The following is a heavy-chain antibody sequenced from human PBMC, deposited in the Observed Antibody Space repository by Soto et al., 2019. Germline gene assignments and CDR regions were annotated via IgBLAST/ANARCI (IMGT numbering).Heavy chain of an antibody. CDR1: GFTVSSNY. CDR2: IYSGGST. J-gene: IGHJ6*02. V-gene: IGHV3-53*01. Sequence: EVQLVESGGGLIQPGGSLRLSCAASGFTVSSNYMSWVRQAPGKGLEWVSVIYSGGSTYYADAVKGRFTISRDNSKNTLYLQMNGPRAEDTAVYYCARATVMAKITHYYYYYGMDVWGQGTTVTVSS. D-gene: IGHD2-21*01. CDR3: ARATVMAKITHYYYYYGMDV.